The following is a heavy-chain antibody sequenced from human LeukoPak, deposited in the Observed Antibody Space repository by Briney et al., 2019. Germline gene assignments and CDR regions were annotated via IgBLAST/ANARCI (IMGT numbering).Heavy chain of an antibody. CDR1: GFTFSSYS. CDR2: INTMIYI. V-gene: IGHV3-21*01. D-gene: IGHD2-15*01. J-gene: IGHJ5*01. CDR3: AREGGYCYGGSCRWFDS. Sequence: GXXLRLSCAASGFTFSSYSMNWVRQAPGKGVEWVSSINTMIYIYYADSLNGRFTISRDDAKNSLYLQMNSLTAEDTAVYYCAREGGYCYGGSCRWFDSWGQGTLVTVSA.